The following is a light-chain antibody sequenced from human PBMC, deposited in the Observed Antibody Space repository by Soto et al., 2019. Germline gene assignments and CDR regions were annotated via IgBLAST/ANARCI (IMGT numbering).Light chain of an antibody. CDR2: LGS. V-gene: IGKV2-28*01. Sequence: DIVMTQSPLSLPVTPGESAAISCRSSQSLLHSNGYNYLDWYLQKPGQSPQLLIYLGSNRASGVPDRFSASGSGTQFTLRINRVEAGDVGVYYCLQALQTPWTFGQGTKVDI. J-gene: IGKJ1*01. CDR3: LQALQTPWT. CDR1: QSLLHSNGYNY.